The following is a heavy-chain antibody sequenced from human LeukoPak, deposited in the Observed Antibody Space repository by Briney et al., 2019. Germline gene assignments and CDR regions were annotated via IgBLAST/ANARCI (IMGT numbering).Heavy chain of an antibody. CDR1: GYTFTSYY. CDR3: ARDRCSSTSCYTRNWFDP. J-gene: IGHJ5*02. D-gene: IGHD2-2*02. V-gene: IGHV1-46*01. Sequence: ASVKVSCKASGYTFTSYYMHWVRQAPGQGLEWMGIINPSGGSTSYAQKFQGRVTMTRDTSTSTVYMERSSLRSEDTAVYYCARDRCSSTSCYTRNWFDPWGQGTLVTVSS. CDR2: INPSGGST.